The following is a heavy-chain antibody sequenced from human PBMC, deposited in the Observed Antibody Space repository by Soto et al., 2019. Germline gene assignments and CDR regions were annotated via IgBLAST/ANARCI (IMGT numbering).Heavy chain of an antibody. J-gene: IGHJ4*02. Sequence: QLQLQESGPGLAKPSETLSLTCTVSGGSISSSSYYWGWIRQSPGKGLEWIGNIYYSGSTYYNPSLKSRVTVSVDTSKNQFSLNLRSVTAADTAVYYCARRTVTTGLIDYWGQGTLVTVSS. D-gene: IGHD4-17*01. CDR1: GGSISSSSYY. CDR3: ARRTVTTGLIDY. CDR2: IYYSGST. V-gene: IGHV4-39*01.